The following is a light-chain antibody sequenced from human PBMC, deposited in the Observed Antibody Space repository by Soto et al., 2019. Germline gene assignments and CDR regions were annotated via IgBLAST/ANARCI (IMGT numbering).Light chain of an antibody. Sequence: EIVMTQSPATLSVSPGERATLSCRASQSVTSNLAWYQQKPGQAPRLLMFGASTRATGIPARFGGSGSATEFTLTISSLQSEDFAVYYCHQYDNWLTFGGGTKVEIK. J-gene: IGKJ4*01. CDR1: QSVTSN. CDR3: HQYDNWLT. V-gene: IGKV3-15*01. CDR2: GAS.